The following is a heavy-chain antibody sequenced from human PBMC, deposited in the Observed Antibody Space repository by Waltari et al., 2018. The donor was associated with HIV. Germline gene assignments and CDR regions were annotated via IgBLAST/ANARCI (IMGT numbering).Heavy chain of an antibody. CDR2: IKQDGSEK. CDR1: GFPFSRSW. D-gene: IGHD3-10*01. Sequence: EVQLVESGGGLVQPGGSLRLSCAASGFPFSRSWMSWFSQAAGKGLEWVDNIKQDGSEKYYVDSVNGRLTISRNNAENSLYLQMNGLRAEDTAVYYCARGGFYGSGSKVNWGQGTLVTVSS. CDR3: ARGGFYGSGSKVN. V-gene: IGHV3-7*04. J-gene: IGHJ4*02.